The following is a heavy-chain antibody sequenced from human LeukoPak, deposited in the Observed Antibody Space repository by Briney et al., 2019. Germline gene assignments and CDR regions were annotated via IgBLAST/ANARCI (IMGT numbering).Heavy chain of an antibody. CDR2: IFYSGST. CDR1: GGSIISSTYY. V-gene: IGHV4-39*02. D-gene: IGHD3-22*01. J-gene: IGHJ2*01. Sequence: SETLSLTCTVSGGSIISSTYYWGWIRQPPGKGLEWIGSIFYSGSTYYNPSLKSRVTISVDTSKNQFSLKLSSVTAADTAVYYCARDADYDSSGYYSGYFDLWGRGTLVTVSS. CDR3: ARDADYDSSGYYSGYFDL.